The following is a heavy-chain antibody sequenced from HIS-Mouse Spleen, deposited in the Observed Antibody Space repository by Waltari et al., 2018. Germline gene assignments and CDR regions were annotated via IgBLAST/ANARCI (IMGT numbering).Heavy chain of an antibody. Sequence: QVQLVQSGAEVKKPGASVKVSCKASGYTFTSYDINWVRQATGQGLEWMGWMNPTSGNTGYAQKFQGRVTMTRNTSISTAYMELSSLRSEDTAVYYCARWEYCSGGSCQSAFDIWGQGTMVTVSS. CDR3: ARWEYCSGGSCQSAFDI. D-gene: IGHD2-15*01. CDR2: MNPTSGNT. CDR1: GYTFTSYD. J-gene: IGHJ3*02. V-gene: IGHV1-8*01.